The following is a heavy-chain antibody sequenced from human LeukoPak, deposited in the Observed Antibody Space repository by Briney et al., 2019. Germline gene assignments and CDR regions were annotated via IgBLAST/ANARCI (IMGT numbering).Heavy chain of an antibody. Sequence: ASVKVSCKASGYIFTTYGISWVRQAPGQGLEWMGWISAYNGNTNYAQKFQGRVTMTTDTSTSTAYMELRSLRSDDTAVYYCASTGDGSGSYYPWFDPWGQGTLVTVSS. CDR3: ASTGDGSGSYYPWFDP. J-gene: IGHJ5*02. D-gene: IGHD3-10*01. CDR2: ISAYNGNT. CDR1: GYIFTTYG. V-gene: IGHV1-18*01.